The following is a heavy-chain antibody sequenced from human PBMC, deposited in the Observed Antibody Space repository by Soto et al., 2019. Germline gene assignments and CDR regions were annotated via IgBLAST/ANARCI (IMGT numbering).Heavy chain of an antibody. J-gene: IGHJ6*02. Sequence: SGPTLVNPTQTLTLTCTFSGFSLSTSGMCVSWIRQPPGKALEWLARIDWDDDKYYSTSLKTRLTISKDTSKNQVVLTMTNMDPVDTATYYCARTSYYDFWSGYRNYGMDVWGQGTTVTVSS. CDR3: ARTSYYDFWSGYRNYGMDV. CDR2: IDWDDDK. V-gene: IGHV2-70*11. CDR1: GFSLSTSGMC. D-gene: IGHD3-3*01.